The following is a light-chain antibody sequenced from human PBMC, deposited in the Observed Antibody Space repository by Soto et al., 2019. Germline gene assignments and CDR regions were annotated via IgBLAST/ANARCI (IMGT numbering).Light chain of an antibody. Sequence: DIQMTQSPSTLSASVGDRVTITCRASQSIDSWLAWYQQKPGKAPKLLIYKASTLKSGVPSRFSGSGSGTEFTLSINSLQPDDFATYYCQQYNTDSRIFGQGTKVHIK. CDR1: QSIDSW. CDR3: QQYNTDSRI. CDR2: KAS. J-gene: IGKJ1*01. V-gene: IGKV1-5*03.